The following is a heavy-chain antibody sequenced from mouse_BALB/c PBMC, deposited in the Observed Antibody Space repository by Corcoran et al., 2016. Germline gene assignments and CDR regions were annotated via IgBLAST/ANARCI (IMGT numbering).Heavy chain of an antibody. V-gene: IGHV14-3*02. CDR1: GFNIKDTY. CDR3: ARKYGKGIYFDY. CDR2: IDPANGNT. J-gene: IGHJ2*01. Sequence: EVQLQQSGAELVKPGTSVKLSCTASGFNIKDTYMHWVKQRPEQGLEWIGRIDPANGNTKYDPKFQGKATITADTSSNTPYLQLSSLTSEDTAVYYCARKYGKGIYFDYWGQGTTLTVSS. D-gene: IGHD2-10*02.